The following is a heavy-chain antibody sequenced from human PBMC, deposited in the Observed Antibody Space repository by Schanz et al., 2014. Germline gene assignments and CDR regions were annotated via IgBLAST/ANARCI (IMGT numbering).Heavy chain of an antibody. D-gene: IGHD3-3*01. V-gene: IGHV3-9*01. Sequence: EVQLVESGGGLVQPGGSLRLSCAASGFTFDHYAMHWVRQAPGKGLEWVSGISGNSGIIGYADSVKGRCTVSRDNAKNSLYLQMNSLRAEDTALYFCVKDIYDFWSGNFDYWGQGTLVTVSS. J-gene: IGHJ4*02. CDR3: VKDIYDFWSGNFDY. CDR1: GFTFDHYA. CDR2: ISGNSGII.